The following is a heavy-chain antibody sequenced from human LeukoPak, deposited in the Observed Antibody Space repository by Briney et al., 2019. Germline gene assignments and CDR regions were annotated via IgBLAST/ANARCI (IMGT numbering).Heavy chain of an antibody. CDR1: GFTFSSYA. CDR3: AKAPGSGWYGDYFDY. J-gene: IGHJ4*02. Sequence: QAGGSLRLSCAASGFTFSSYAMSWVRQAPGKGLEWVSCISGSGGSTYYADSVKGRFTISRDNSKNTLYLQMNSLRAEDTAVYYCAKAPGSGWYGDYFDYWGQGTLVTVSS. V-gene: IGHV3-23*01. D-gene: IGHD6-19*01. CDR2: ISGSGGST.